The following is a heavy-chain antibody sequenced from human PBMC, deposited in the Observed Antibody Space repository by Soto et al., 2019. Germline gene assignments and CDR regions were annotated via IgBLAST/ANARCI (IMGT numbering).Heavy chain of an antibody. V-gene: IGHV3-23*01. D-gene: IGHD2-2*01. CDR1: GFSLKIYA. CDR2: ISDSGSS. Sequence: GGSMELGCASSGFSLKIYAMSGVRQAPGKEQEWVSTISDSGSSYYSESLKGRLTISSDNSKHTLYLQMNSLRAEDTAVYYCAKVGLGDCSTTSCLFHFDYWGLGALVTVSS. J-gene: IGHJ4*02. CDR3: AKVGLGDCSTTSCLFHFDY.